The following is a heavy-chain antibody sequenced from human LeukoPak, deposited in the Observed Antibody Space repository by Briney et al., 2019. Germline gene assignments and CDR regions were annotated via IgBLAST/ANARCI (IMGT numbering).Heavy chain of an antibody. CDR1: GFTFSSYA. V-gene: IGHV3-23*01. CDR3: AKALERVTIFGVVILYFDY. CDR2: IGGSGGST. J-gene: IGHJ4*02. Sequence: GGSLRLSCAASGFTFSSYAMSRVRQAPGKGLEWVSAIGGSGGSTYYADSVKGRFTISRDNSKNTLYLQMNSLRAEDTAVYYCAKALERVTIFGVVILYFDYWAREPWSPSPQ. D-gene: IGHD3-3*01.